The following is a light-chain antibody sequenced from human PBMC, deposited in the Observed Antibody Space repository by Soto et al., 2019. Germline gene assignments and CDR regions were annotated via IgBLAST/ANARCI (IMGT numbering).Light chain of an antibody. CDR2: DNN. J-gene: IGLJ2*01. CDR3: GTWDSSLSAV. V-gene: IGLV1-51*01. CDR1: SSNIGSNY. Sequence: QSVLTQPPSVSAAPGQTVTISCSGSSSNIGSNYVSWYQHLPGTAPKLLIYDNNKRPSGIPDRFSGSQSGTSATLGITGLQTGDEADYYCGTWDSSLSAVFGGGIKLTVL.